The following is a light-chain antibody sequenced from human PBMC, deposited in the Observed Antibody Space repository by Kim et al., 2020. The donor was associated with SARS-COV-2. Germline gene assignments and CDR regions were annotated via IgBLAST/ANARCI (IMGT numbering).Light chain of an antibody. CDR1: QSISSW. CDR2: KAS. Sequence: SASEGDRVTITCRASQSISSWLAWYQQKPGKAPKLLIYKASSLESGVPSRFSGSGSGTEFTLTISSLQPDDFATYYCQQYNSYPTFGQGTKVDIK. V-gene: IGKV1-5*03. J-gene: IGKJ1*01. CDR3: QQYNSYPT.